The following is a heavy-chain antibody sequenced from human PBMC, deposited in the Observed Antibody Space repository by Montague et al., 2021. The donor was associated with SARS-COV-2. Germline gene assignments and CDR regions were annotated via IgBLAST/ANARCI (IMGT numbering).Heavy chain of an antibody. CDR1: GDSVSSNSAT. CDR2: TYYMSKWYN. Sequence: CAISGDSVSSNSATWNWVRQSPLRGFEWLVMTYYMSKWYNDYAVSVRGRVTINPDTSKNQFSLQLNSATPEDTAIYYCTSGREGNYNVMDVWGQGTTVTVS. D-gene: IGHD1-1*01. V-gene: IGHV6-1*01. J-gene: IGHJ6*02. CDR3: TSGREGNYNVMDV.